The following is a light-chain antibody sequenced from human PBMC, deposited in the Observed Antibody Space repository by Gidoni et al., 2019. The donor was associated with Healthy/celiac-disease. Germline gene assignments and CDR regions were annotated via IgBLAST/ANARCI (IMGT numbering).Light chain of an antibody. Sequence: DIVMTQSPLSLPVTPGEPASISCRSSQSLLHRNGYNYLDWYLQKPGQSPQLLIYLGSNRASGVPDRFSGSGSGTDFTLKISRVEAEDVGVYYCMQALQTPPTFXPXTKVDIK. V-gene: IGKV2-28*01. CDR2: LGS. J-gene: IGKJ3*01. CDR3: MQALQTPPT. CDR1: QSLLHRNGYNY.